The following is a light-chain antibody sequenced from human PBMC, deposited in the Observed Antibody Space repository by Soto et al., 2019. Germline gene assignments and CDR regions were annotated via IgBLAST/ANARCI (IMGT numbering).Light chain of an antibody. V-gene: IGKV3-20*01. Sequence: EIVLTQSPGTLSLSPGERATLSCLASQSVSSSYLAWYQQKPGQAPRLLIYGASSRATGIPDRFSGSGSGTDFTLTISRLEPEDFAVYYCQQYGSSPWTFSQGTKVDIK. CDR2: GAS. J-gene: IGKJ1*01. CDR3: QQYGSSPWT. CDR1: QSVSSSY.